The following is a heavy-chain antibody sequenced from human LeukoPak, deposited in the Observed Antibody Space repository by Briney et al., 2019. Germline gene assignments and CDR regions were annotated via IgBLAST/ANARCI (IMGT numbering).Heavy chain of an antibody. J-gene: IGHJ3*02. CDR1: GFTFSRYA. V-gene: IGHV3-30*04. CDR3: XXXXXGWYSDGFDM. D-gene: IGHD6-19*01. CDR2: ISDDGGNE. Sequence: CXASGFTFSRYAMHWVRQAPGMGLAWVAVISDDGGNEYYLESVKGRFTISRDNSKKTLYLQMNSLKAEDTDVYYXXXXXXGWYSDGFDMWGQGTMVTVSS.